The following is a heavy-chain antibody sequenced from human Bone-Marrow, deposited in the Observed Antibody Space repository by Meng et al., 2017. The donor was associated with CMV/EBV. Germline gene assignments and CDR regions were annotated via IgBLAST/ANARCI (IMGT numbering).Heavy chain of an antibody. J-gene: IGHJ5*02. CDR1: GFSVSSNY. CDR2: IYSGTNT. V-gene: IGHV3-53*01. CDR3: AKAGCSSTSCRRDWFDP. Sequence: GGSLRLSCAASGFSVSSNYMSWVRQAPGKGLEWVSVIYSGTNTYYADSVKGRFTISRDNSKNTLYLQMNSLRAEDTAVYYCAKAGCSSTSCRRDWFDPWGQGTLVTVSS. D-gene: IGHD2-2*01.